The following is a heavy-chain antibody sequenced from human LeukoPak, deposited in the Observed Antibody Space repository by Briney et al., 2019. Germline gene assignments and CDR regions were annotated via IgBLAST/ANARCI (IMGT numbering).Heavy chain of an antibody. CDR2: IYHSGGT. Sequence: SETLSLTRAVSGYSISSGYYWGWIRQPPGKGLEWIGSIYHSGGTYYNPSLKSRVTISVDTSKNQFSLKLSSVTAADTAVYYCARGGPRGYSYGYQYWGQGTLVTVSS. D-gene: IGHD5-18*01. V-gene: IGHV4-38-2*01. CDR3: ARGGPRGYSYGYQY. J-gene: IGHJ4*02. CDR1: GYSISSGYY.